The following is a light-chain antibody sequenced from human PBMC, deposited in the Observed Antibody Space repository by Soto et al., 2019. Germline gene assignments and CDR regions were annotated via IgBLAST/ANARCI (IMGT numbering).Light chain of an antibody. CDR2: AAS. Sequence: DIQMTQSPSSLSASVGDRVTITCRASQGISNYLAWYQQKPGKVPKLLIYAASTLQSGVPSRFSGSGSGTDVTLTISSLQPEDVATYYCQKCGVAPFTFGGGTKVEI. V-gene: IGKV1-27*01. CDR3: QKCGVAPFT. CDR1: QGISNY. J-gene: IGKJ4*01.